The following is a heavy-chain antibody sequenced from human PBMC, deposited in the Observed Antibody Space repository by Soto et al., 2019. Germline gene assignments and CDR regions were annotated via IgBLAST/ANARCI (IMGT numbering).Heavy chain of an antibody. CDR2: IYYSGST. D-gene: IGHD6-6*01. J-gene: IGHJ5*02. CDR3: ARDVAALPNWFDP. Sequence: SETLSLTCTVSGGTISSWYWSWIRQPPGKGLEWIGYIYYSGSTNCNPSLKSRVTISVDTSKNQFSLKLSSVTAADTAVYYCARDVAALPNWFDPWGQGTLVTVSS. CDR1: GGTISSWY. V-gene: IGHV4-59*12.